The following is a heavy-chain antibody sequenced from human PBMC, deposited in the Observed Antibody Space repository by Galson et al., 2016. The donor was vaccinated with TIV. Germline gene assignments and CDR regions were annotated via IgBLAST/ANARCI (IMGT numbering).Heavy chain of an antibody. D-gene: IGHD6-19*01. CDR1: GFIFNSYG. Sequence: SLRLSCAASGFIFNSYGMHWVRQAPGKGLEWVAFIRFDGSNKYYADSVKGRFTISRDNSKNTVFLQMNSLRREDTAVYYCGKDGDHSSGWYPLYWYFDVWGRGTLVTASS. V-gene: IGHV3-30*02. J-gene: IGHJ2*01. CDR2: IRFDGSNK. CDR3: GKDGDHSSGWYPLYWYFDV.